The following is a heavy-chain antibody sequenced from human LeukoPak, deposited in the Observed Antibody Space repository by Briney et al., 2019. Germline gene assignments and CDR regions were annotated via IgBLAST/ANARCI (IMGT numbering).Heavy chain of an antibody. V-gene: IGHV4-4*07. CDR2: VYTSGST. CDR1: GDSISSYY. J-gene: IGHJ3*02. CDR3: ARLITGTTTAFDI. Sequence: SETLSLTCTVSGDSISSYYWNWIRQPAGKGLEWIGRVYTSGSTHYNPSLKTRLTMSVDTSKNQFSLKLSSVTAADTAVYYCARLITGTTTAFDIWGQGTMVTVSS. D-gene: IGHD1-7*01.